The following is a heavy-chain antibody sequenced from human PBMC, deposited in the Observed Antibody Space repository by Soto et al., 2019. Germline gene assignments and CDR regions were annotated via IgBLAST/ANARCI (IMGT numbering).Heavy chain of an antibody. CDR3: AREGGNLNWFDP. D-gene: IGHD1-26*01. Sequence: GGALRLSCAASGCTVRRNYMKWGRPPPGKGLEWVSYISSSSSTIYYADSVKGRFTISRDNAKNSLYLQMNSLRDEDTAVYYCAREGGNLNWFDPWGQGTLVTVSS. CDR2: ISSSSSTI. CDR1: GCTVRRNY. J-gene: IGHJ5*02. V-gene: IGHV3-48*02.